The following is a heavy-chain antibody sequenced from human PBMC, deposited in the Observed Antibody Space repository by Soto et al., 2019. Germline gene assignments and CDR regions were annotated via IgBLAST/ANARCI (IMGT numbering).Heavy chain of an antibody. V-gene: IGHV1-46*04. CDR3: ARDLRYDSSGPGFDY. CDR1: GYTFTSYY. Sequence: QVQLVQSGAEVKKPGASVKVSCKASGYTFTSYYMHWVRQAPGQGLEWMGIINPSGGSTSYAQKLQGRVTMTRDTSTSTVYMELSSLRSEDTAVYYCARDLRYDSSGPGFDYWGQGTLVTVSS. D-gene: IGHD3-22*01. CDR2: INPSGGST. J-gene: IGHJ4*02.